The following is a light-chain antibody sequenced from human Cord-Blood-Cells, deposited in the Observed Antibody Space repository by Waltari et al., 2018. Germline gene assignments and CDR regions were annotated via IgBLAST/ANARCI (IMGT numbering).Light chain of an antibody. Sequence: EIVLTQSPATLSLSPGERATPPCRASQSVSSYLAWYQQKPGQAPRLLIYDASNRATGIPARFSGSGSGTDFTLTISSLEPEDFAVYYCQQRSNWSTFGGGTKVEIK. CDR3: QQRSNWST. CDR2: DAS. V-gene: IGKV3-11*01. J-gene: IGKJ4*01. CDR1: QSVSSY.